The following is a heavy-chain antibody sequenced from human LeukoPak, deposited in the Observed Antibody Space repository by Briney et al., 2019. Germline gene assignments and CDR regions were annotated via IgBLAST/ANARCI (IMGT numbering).Heavy chain of an antibody. CDR3: ARVSAADTAMLNTKEKAFDI. Sequence: PGGSLRLSCAASGFTFSSYAMSWVRQAPGKGLEWVSSISSSSSYIYYADSVKGRFTISRDNAKNSLYLQMNSLRAEDTAVYYCARVSAADTAMLNTKEKAFDIWGQGTMVTVSS. CDR2: ISSSSSYI. V-gene: IGHV3-21*01. D-gene: IGHD5-18*01. J-gene: IGHJ3*02. CDR1: GFTFSSYA.